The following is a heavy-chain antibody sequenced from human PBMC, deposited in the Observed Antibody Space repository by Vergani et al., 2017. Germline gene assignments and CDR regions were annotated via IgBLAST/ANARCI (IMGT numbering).Heavy chain of an antibody. CDR3: ASRFLTGYYKNDY. J-gene: IGHJ4*02. D-gene: IGHD3-9*01. CDR1: GGSFSGYY. Sequence: QVQLQQRAAGLLKPPETLSLTCAVYGGSFSGYYWSWIRQPPGKGLEWIGEINHSGSTNYNPSLKSRVTISVDTSKNQFSLKLSSVTAADTAVYYCASRFLTGYYKNDYWGQGTLVTVSS. V-gene: IGHV4-34*01. CDR2: INHSGST.